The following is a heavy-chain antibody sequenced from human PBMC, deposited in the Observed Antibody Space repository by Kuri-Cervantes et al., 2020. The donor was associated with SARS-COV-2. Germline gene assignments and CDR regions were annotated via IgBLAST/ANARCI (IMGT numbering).Heavy chain of an antibody. CDR2: ISAYNGNT. Sequence: ASVKVSCKASGYTFTSYGISWVRQAPGQGLEWMGWISAYNGNTNYAQKLQGRVTMTTDTSTSTAHMELRSLRSDDTAVYYCARGGYFDWLANLYYYYMDVWGKGTTVTVSS. CDR1: GYTFTSYG. V-gene: IGHV1-18*01. D-gene: IGHD3-9*01. CDR3: ARGGYFDWLANLYYYYMDV. J-gene: IGHJ6*03.